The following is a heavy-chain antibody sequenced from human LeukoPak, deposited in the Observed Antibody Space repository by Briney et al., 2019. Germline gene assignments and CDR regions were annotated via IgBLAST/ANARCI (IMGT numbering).Heavy chain of an antibody. V-gene: IGHV1-18*01. Sequence: SVKVSCKASGYTFTNYGISWVRQAPGQGLEWMGWISAYNGNANYAQNLQGRVTMTTDTSTTTAYMELRSLRSDDTAVYYCARDMITFGGVIALIDYWGQGTLVTVSS. J-gene: IGHJ4*02. D-gene: IGHD3-16*02. CDR3: ARDMITFGGVIALIDY. CDR1: GYTFTNYG. CDR2: ISAYNGNA.